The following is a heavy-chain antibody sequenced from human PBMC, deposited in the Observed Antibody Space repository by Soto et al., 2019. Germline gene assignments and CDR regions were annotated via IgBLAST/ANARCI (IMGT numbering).Heavy chain of an antibody. CDR3: ARGGTMVRGVSPYYFDY. CDR2: IYYSGST. D-gene: IGHD3-10*01. V-gene: IGHV4-59*08. CDR1: GGSISSYY. Sequence: QVQLQESGPGLVKPSETLSLTCTVSGGSISSYYWSWIRQPPGKGLEWIGYIYYSGSTNYNPSLTSRVTISVDTSKNQFSLKLSSVTAADTAVYYCARGGTMVRGVSPYYFDYWGQGTLVTVSS. J-gene: IGHJ4*02.